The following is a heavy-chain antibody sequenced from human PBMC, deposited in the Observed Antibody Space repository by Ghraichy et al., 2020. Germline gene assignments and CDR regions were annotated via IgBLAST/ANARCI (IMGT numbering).Heavy chain of an antibody. CDR1: GFTVSSSY. V-gene: IGHV3-53*01. D-gene: IGHD6-13*01. Sequence: GGSLRLSCVASGFTVSSSYMRWVRQAPGKGLEWVSVFYSGGSTYYADSVQGRFTISRDNSKNTVYLQMNSLRAEGTAVYYCARGIATTGTFFDYWGQGTLVTVSS. CDR3: ARGIATTGTFFDY. J-gene: IGHJ4*02. CDR2: FYSGGST.